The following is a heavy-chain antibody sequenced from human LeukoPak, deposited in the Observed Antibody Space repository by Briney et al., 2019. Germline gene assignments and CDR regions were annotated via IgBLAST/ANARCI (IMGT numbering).Heavy chain of an antibody. D-gene: IGHD5-12*01. CDR2: IYYSGST. V-gene: IGHV4-31*03. J-gene: IGHJ3*02. CDR3: ARHGGYDLDAFDI. CDR1: GGSISSGGYY. Sequence: EPSETLSLTCTVSGGSISSGGYYWSWIRQHPGKGLEWIGYIYYSGSTYYNPSLKSRVTISVDTSKNQFSLKLSSVTAADTAVYYCARHGGYDLDAFDIWGQGTMVTVSS.